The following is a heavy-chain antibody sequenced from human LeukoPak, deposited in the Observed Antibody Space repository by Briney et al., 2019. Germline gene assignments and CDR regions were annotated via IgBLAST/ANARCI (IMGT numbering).Heavy chain of an antibody. CDR1: GFTFSSYS. Sequence: GGSLRLSCAASGFTFSSYSMNWVRQAPGKGLEWLSNISRGSTTIYYADSVNGRFTISRDNAKNSLYLQMNSLRAEDTAVYYCARGAKTGTWGYFDLWGRGTLVTVSS. D-gene: IGHD1-1*01. J-gene: IGHJ2*01. V-gene: IGHV3-48*01. CDR2: ISRGSTTI. CDR3: ARGAKTGTWGYFDL.